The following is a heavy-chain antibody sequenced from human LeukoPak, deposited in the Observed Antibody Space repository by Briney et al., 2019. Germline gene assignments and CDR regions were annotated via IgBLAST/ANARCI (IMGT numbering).Heavy chain of an antibody. CDR1: GFTFSDAW. CDR2: IKSKGSGGTT. J-gene: IGHJ1*01. Sequence: GGSLKVSCAASGFTFSDAWMSWVRQAPGKGLEWVGRIKSKGSGGTTDYGAPVKGRFTISRDDSKTTLYLQMNSLKTEDTAVYYCIWMTTLVTHSHWGEGTRGPLSS. D-gene: IGHD4-23*01. V-gene: IGHV3-15*01. CDR3: IWMTTLVTHSH.